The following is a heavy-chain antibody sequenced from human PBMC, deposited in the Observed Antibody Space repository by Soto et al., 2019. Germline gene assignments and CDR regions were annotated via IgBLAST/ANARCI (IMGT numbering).Heavy chain of an antibody. D-gene: IGHD3-3*01. V-gene: IGHV3-30-3*01. Sequence: QVQLVESGGGVVQPGRSLRLSCAASGFTFSSYAMHWVRQAPGKGLEWVAVISYDGSNKYYADSVKGRFTISRDNSKNTMYLQMNSLRAEDTAVYYCARVQYYDFWIPPRLGAFDIWGQGTMVTVSS. J-gene: IGHJ3*02. CDR3: ARVQYYDFWIPPRLGAFDI. CDR2: ISYDGSNK. CDR1: GFTFSSYA.